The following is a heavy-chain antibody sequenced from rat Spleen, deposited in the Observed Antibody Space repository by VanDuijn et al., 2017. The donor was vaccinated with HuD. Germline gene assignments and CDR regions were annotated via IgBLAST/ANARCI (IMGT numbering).Heavy chain of an antibody. Sequence: QVQLKESGPGLVQPSETLSLTCTVSGFSLTSYSVSWFRQPSGKGPECMGRMWYDGDKHDNSVIKSRLNLSRDHSKDQVFLKMYSLQTEDTAVYFCASGIHDYWGQGVMVTVSS. J-gene: IGHJ2*01. V-gene: IGHV2-70*01. D-gene: IGHD1-4*01. CDR1: GFSLTSYS. CDR3: ASGIHDY. CDR2: MWYDGDK.